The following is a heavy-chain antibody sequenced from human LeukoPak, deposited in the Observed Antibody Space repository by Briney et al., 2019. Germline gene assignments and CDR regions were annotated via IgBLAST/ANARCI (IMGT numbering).Heavy chain of an antibody. J-gene: IGHJ4*02. Sequence: GASVKVSCKASGYTFPTYAIYWVRQAPGQGLEWMGWISGYSGNTYYEQNLQGRVTLTTDTSTRTAYMEVRSLRSDDTAVYYCARGPEDIVAPVDYWGQGTLVTVSS. CDR2: ISGYSGNT. V-gene: IGHV1-18*01. CDR3: ARGPEDIVAPVDY. D-gene: IGHD5-12*01. CDR1: GYTFPTYA.